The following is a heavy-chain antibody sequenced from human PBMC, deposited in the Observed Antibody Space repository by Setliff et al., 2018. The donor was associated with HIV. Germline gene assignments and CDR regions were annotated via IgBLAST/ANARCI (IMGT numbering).Heavy chain of an antibody. CDR2: IYSGGST. CDR3: AGDLPDLTGRSLDP. V-gene: IGHV4-4*07. D-gene: IGHD7-27*01. J-gene: IGHJ5*02. CDR1: GDSISAYF. Sequence: SETLSLTCTVSGDSISAYFWTWIRQPAGKGLEWIGRIYSGGSTSYNPSLNSRVTMSVDTSKNQFSLKLNSVTAADTAVNYCAGDLPDLTGRSLDPWGQGTLVTVSS.